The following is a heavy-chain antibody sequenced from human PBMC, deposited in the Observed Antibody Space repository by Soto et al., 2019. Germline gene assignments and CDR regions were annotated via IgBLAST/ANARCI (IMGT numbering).Heavy chain of an antibody. J-gene: IGHJ4*02. Sequence: QVQLVQSGAEVKKPGSSVKVSCKASGGTFSSYTISWVRQAPGQGLEWMGRIIPILGIVNYAQKFQGRVTITADKSTSTAYMELSSLRSEDTAVYYCARLGGTMVHFDYWGQGTLVTVSS. D-gene: IGHD3-10*01. CDR1: GGTFSSYT. CDR2: IIPILGIV. CDR3: ARLGGTMVHFDY. V-gene: IGHV1-69*02.